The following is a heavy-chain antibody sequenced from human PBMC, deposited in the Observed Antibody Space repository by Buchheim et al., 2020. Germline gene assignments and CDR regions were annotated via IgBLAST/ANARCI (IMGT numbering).Heavy chain of an antibody. CDR3: ARLVGAVAGRGATSVVDY. V-gene: IGHV4-39*01. CDR1: GGSISSSSYY. Sequence: QLQLQESGPGLVKPSETLSLTCTVSGGSISSSSYYWGWIRQPPGKGLEWIGSIYYSGSTYYNPSLKSRVTISVDTSKNQFSLKLSSVTAADTAVYYCARLVGAVAGRGATSVVDYWGQGTL. D-gene: IGHD6-19*01. J-gene: IGHJ4*02. CDR2: IYYSGST.